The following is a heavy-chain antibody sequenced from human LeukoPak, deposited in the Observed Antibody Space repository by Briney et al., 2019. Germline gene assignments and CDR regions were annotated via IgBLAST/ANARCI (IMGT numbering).Heavy chain of an antibody. V-gene: IGHV3-30-3*01. CDR1: GFTFSSYA. Sequence: PGRSLRLSCAASGFTFSSYAMHWVRQAPGKGLEWVAVISYDGSNKYYADSVKGRFTISRDNSKNTLYLQMNSLRAEDTAVYYCARNKLSIVVVPAAIDYWGQGTLVTVSS. J-gene: IGHJ4*02. CDR2: ISYDGSNK. D-gene: IGHD2-2*01. CDR3: ARNKLSIVVVPAAIDY.